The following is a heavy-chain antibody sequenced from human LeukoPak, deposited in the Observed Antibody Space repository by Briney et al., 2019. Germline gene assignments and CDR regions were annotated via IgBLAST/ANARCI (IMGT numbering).Heavy chain of an antibody. V-gene: IGHV5-51*01. CDR1: GYSFTSYW. CDR3: ARLQQQLVPHYYYGMDV. Sequence: GESLKISCKGSGYSFTSYWIGWVRQMPGKGLEWMGIIYPGDFDTRYSPSFQGQVTISADKSISTAYLQWSSLKASDTAMYYCARLQQQLVPHYYYGMDVWGQGTTVTVSS. CDR2: IYPGDFDT. J-gene: IGHJ6*02. D-gene: IGHD6-13*01.